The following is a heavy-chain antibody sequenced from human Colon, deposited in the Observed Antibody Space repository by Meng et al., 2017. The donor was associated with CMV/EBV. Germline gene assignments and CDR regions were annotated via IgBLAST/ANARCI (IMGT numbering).Heavy chain of an antibody. V-gene: IGHV1-18*01. CDR2: FSAYNGNT. CDR1: CYPFPRSG. CDR3: ARGEGYYDR. Sequence: VSCKASCYPFPRSGVTWVRQAPGHGLGWLGWFSAYNGNTNYAEGFEGRVTMTTDTDTSTVFMELRSLTSDDTAEYYCARGEGYYDRWGQGTLVTVSS. J-gene: IGHJ5*02. D-gene: IGHD5-24*01.